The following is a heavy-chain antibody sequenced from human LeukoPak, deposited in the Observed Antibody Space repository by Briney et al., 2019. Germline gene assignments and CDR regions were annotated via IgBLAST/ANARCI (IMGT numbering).Heavy chain of an antibody. V-gene: IGHV4-38-2*01. CDR2: IYHSEST. CDR3: ARHSGGYSYGYGYYFDY. J-gene: IGHJ4*02. Sequence: SETLSLTCAVSGYSISSGYYWGWIRQPPGKGLEWIGSIYHSESTYYNPSLKSRVTISVDTSKNQFSLKLSSVTAADTAVYYCARHSGGYSYGYGYYFDYWGQGTLVTVSS. CDR1: GYSISSGYY. D-gene: IGHD5-18*01.